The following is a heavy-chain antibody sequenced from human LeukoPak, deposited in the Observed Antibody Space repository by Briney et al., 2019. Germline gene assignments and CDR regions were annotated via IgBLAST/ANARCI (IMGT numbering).Heavy chain of an antibody. CDR2: IYASGST. CDR3: ARLLVVESRFDP. Sequence: SETLPLTCTVSDGSINSYFWSWIRQPAGKGLEYIGRIYASGSTNYNPSLKSRVTMSVDTSKNQFSLKLTSVTAADTAVYYCARLLVVESRFDPWGQGTLVTVSS. V-gene: IGHV4-4*07. D-gene: IGHD2-15*01. J-gene: IGHJ5*02. CDR1: DGSINSYF.